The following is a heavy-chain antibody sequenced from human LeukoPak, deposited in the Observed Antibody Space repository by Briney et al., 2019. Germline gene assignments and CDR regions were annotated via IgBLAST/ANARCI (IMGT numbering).Heavy chain of an antibody. Sequence: GASVKVSCKASGYTFTGHYMHWVRQAPGQALEWMGWINPNSGGTNYAQKFQGRVTMTRDTSISTAYMELSRLRSDDTAVYYCAKDRARVGTMVDAFDMWGQGTMVTVSS. CDR3: AKDRARVGTMVDAFDM. CDR1: GYTFTGHY. CDR2: INPNSGGT. J-gene: IGHJ3*02. D-gene: IGHD1-1*01. V-gene: IGHV1-2*02.